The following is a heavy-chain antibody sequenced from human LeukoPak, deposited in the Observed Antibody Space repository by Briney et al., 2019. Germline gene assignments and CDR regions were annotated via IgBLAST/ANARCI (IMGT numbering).Heavy chain of an antibody. V-gene: IGHV1-3*01. CDR2: INAGNGNT. Sequence: ASVKVSCKASGYTFTSYAMHWVRQAPGQRLEWMGWINAGNGNTRYSQKFQGRVTITRDTSASTAYMELSSLRSEDTAVYYCAREELLWFGELSRWFDPWGQGTLVTVSS. D-gene: IGHD3-10*01. CDR3: AREELLWFGELSRWFDP. J-gene: IGHJ5*02. CDR1: GYTFTSYA.